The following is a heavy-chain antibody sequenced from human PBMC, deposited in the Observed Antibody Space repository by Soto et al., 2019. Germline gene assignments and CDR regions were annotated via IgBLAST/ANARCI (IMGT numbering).Heavy chain of an antibody. V-gene: IGHV3-21*01. J-gene: IGHJ4*02. CDR1: GFTFSSYS. Sequence: EVQLVESGGGLVKPGGSLRLSCAASGFTFSSYSMNWVRQAPGKGLEWVSSISSSSSYIYYADSVKGRFTISRDNANNSLYLKMNSLRAGETAVYYCARWAAAGRFLDYWGQGTLVTVSS. CDR2: ISSSSSYI. CDR3: ARWAAAGRFLDY. D-gene: IGHD3-16*01.